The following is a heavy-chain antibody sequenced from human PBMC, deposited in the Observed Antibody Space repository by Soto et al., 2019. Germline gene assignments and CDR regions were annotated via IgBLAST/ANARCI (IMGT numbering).Heavy chain of an antibody. J-gene: IGHJ6*02. V-gene: IGHV4-30-2*01. CDR2: IYHSGST. Sequence: SETLSLTCAVSGGSISSRGYSWSWIRQPPGKGLEWIGYIYHSGSTYYNPSLKSRVTISVDRSKNQFSLKLSSVTAADTAVYYCASGPDCTNGVCYLAFWGQGTTVTVSS. CDR3: ASGPDCTNGVCYLAF. D-gene: IGHD2-8*01. CDR1: GGSISSRGYS.